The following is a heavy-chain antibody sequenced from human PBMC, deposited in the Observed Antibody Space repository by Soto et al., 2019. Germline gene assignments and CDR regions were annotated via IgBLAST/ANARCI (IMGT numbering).Heavy chain of an antibody. CDR1: GYTFANYA. V-gene: IGHV1-3*04. D-gene: IGHD3-16*01. Sequence: QVPLVQSGAEVKKPGASVKLSCKASGYTFANYALHWLRQAPGQRLEWMGWINTGNARTQYSQTFQDRITITRDTSATTAYMELGSLASEDTAVYYCAREGALGGPNWFDPWGQGTLVTVSS. CDR3: AREGALGGPNWFDP. CDR2: INTGNART. J-gene: IGHJ5*02.